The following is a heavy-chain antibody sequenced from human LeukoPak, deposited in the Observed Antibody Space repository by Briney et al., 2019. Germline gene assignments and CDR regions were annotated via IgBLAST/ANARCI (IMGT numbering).Heavy chain of an antibody. CDR2: INTNTRNP. CDR1: GYTFTNYA. J-gene: IGHJ4*02. CDR3: ARDGDAMAGLDY. D-gene: IGHD6-19*01. Sequence: ASVKVSCKASGYTFTNYAMNWVRQAPGQGLEWMGWINTNTRNPTYAQGFTGRFVSSLDTSVSTAYLQLSSLKAEDTAVYYCARDGDAMAGLDYWGQGTLVTVSS. V-gene: IGHV7-4-1*02.